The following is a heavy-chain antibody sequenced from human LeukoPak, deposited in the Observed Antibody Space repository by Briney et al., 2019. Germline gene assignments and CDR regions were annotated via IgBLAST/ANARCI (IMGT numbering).Heavy chain of an antibody. J-gene: IGHJ4*02. Sequence: GASVKVSCKASGGTFSSYAISWVRQAPGQGLEWMGGIIPIFGTANYAQKFQGRVTLTTDTSTSTAYMELRSLRSDDTAVYYCGRGGDYGDYGIAYWGQGTLVTVSS. CDR3: GRGGDYGDYGIAY. D-gene: IGHD4-17*01. CDR1: GGTFSSYA. V-gene: IGHV1-69*05. CDR2: IIPIFGTA.